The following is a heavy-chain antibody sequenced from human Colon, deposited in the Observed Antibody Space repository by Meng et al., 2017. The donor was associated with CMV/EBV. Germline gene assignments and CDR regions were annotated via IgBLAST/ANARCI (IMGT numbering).Heavy chain of an antibody. J-gene: IGHJ6*02. Sequence: SVKVSCKASGYTFTGYYIHWLRQAPGQGLEWMGWTNPKSGATNYAQKFLGRVTMTRDTSTTTAYMELSGLRSEDTAVYYCARGVSRTPYYYYGMDVWGQGTTVTVSS. CDR3: ARGVSRTPYYYYGMDV. CDR2: TNPKSGAT. CDR1: GYTFTGYY. V-gene: IGHV1-2*02.